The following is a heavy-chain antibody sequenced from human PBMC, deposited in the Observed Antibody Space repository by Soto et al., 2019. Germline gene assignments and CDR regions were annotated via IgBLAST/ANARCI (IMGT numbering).Heavy chain of an antibody. Sequence: SGPTVVNPTQTLTLTCTFSGFSLTSNDVGVGWIRQPPGKALEWLALIYWDDDKRYSPSLKSRLTITKDTSKNQVVLRMTNMDPVDTATYYCAHSRYSRSYIDYWGQGTLVTVSS. CDR3: AHSRYSRSYIDY. CDR1: GFSLTSNDVG. J-gene: IGHJ4*02. D-gene: IGHD6-6*01. CDR2: IYWDDDK. V-gene: IGHV2-5*02.